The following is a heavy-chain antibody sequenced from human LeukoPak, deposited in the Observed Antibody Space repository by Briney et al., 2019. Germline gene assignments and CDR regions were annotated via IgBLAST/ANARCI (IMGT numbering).Heavy chain of an antibody. CDR2: INWNGGST. CDR3: ARSHYYYYMDV. J-gene: IGHJ6*03. V-gene: IGHV3-20*04. CDR1: GFTFDDYG. Sequence: GGSLRLSCADSGFTFDDYGMSWVRQAPGKGLEWVSGINWNGGSTGYADSVKGRFTISRDNAKNSLYLQMNSLRAEDTALYYCARSHYYYYMDVWGKGTTVTVSS.